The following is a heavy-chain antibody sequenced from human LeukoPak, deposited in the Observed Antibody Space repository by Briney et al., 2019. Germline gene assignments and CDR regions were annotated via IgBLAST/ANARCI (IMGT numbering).Heavy chain of an antibody. J-gene: IGHJ4*02. CDR1: GGSISSYY. V-gene: IGHV4-59*01. CDR2: IYYSGST. Sequence: SETLSLTCTVSGGSISSYYWSWIRQPPGKGLEYIGYIYYSGSTNYNPSLKSRVTISVDTPKNQFSLKLSSVTAADTAIYYCARDRGYLTGFDYWGQGTLVTVSS. D-gene: IGHD3-9*01. CDR3: ARDRGYLTGFDY.